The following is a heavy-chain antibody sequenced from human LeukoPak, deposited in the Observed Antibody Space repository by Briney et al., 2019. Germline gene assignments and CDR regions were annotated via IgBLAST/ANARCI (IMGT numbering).Heavy chain of an antibody. D-gene: IGHD2-2*02. CDR3: ASAGGYQLLYGLKNAFDI. J-gene: IGHJ3*02. CDR1: GFTFSSYS. V-gene: IGHV3-21*01. Sequence: GGSLRLSCAASGFTFSSYSMNWVRQAPGRGLEWVSSISSSSSYIYYADSVKGRFTISRDNAKNSLYLQMNSLRAEDTAVYYCASAGGYQLLYGLKNAFDIWGQGTMVTVSS. CDR2: ISSSSSYI.